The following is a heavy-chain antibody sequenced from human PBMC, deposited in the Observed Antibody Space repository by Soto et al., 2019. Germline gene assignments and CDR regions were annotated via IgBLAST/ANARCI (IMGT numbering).Heavy chain of an antibody. CDR1: GGTFSSYA. J-gene: IGHJ6*02. Sequence: QVQLVQSGAEVKKPGSSVKVSCKASGGTFSSYAISWVRQAPGQGLEWMGGIIPIFGTANYAQKFQGRVTLTADESTSTAYMELSSLRSEDTAVYYCAREGRAMPTPFYYYYGMDVWGQGTTVTVCS. V-gene: IGHV1-69*01. CDR2: IIPIFGTA. D-gene: IGHD2-2*01. CDR3: AREGRAMPTPFYYYYGMDV.